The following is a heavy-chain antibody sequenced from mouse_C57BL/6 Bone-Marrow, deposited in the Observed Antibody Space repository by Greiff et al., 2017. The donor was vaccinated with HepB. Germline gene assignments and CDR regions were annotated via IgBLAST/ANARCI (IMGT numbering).Heavy chain of an antibody. CDR2: ISSGSSTI. Sequence: EVKLMGSGGGLVKPGGSLKLSCAASGFTFSDYGMHWVRQAPEKGLEWVAYISSGSSTIYYADTVKGRFTISRDNAKNTLFLQMTSLRSEDTAMYYCARSYGSSPPFDYWGQGTTLTVSS. V-gene: IGHV5-17*01. CDR3: ARSYGSSPPFDY. D-gene: IGHD1-1*01. J-gene: IGHJ2*01. CDR1: GFTFSDYG.